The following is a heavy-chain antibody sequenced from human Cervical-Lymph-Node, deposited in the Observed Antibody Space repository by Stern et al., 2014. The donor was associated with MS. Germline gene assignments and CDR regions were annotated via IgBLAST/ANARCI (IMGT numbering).Heavy chain of an antibody. CDR3: TKAWDS. CDR2: MNPDSGET. J-gene: IGHJ4*02. Sequence: VQLVESGAEVKKPWASVKVSCKTSGYTFTSDDINWVRQASGQGLELMGWMNPDSGETGYAQKFQGRRAITRDTSISTAYMELTTLRSEDTAVYYCTKAWDSWGQGTLVIVSS. CDR1: GYTFTSDD. V-gene: IGHV1-8*01.